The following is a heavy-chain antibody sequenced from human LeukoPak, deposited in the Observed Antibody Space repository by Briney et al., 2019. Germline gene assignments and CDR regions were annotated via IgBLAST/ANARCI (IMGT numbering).Heavy chain of an antibody. CDR2: IRYDGSNK. Sequence: GRSLRLSCAASGFTFSSYGMHWVRQAPGKGLEWVAFIRYDGSNKYYADSVKGRFTISRDNSKNTLYLQMNSLRAEDTAVYYCAKDRITMVRGVMNYFDYWGQGTLVTVSS. CDR1: GFTFSSYG. J-gene: IGHJ4*02. CDR3: AKDRITMVRGVMNYFDY. V-gene: IGHV3-30*02. D-gene: IGHD3-10*01.